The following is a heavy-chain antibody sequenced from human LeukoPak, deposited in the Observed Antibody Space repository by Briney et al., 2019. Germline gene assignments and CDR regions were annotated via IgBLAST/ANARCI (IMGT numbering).Heavy chain of an antibody. D-gene: IGHD6-19*01. CDR1: GGTLSSYA. CDR3: ARSFFRAVSGTNYYYGMDV. J-gene: IGHJ6*02. V-gene: IGHV1-69*13. CDR2: ITPLFGTA. Sequence: ASVKVSCKDSGGTLSSYAISWVRQAPGQGLEWMGGITPLFGTANYAQKFQGRVTITADESTSTAYMELSSPRSEDTAVYFCARSFFRAVSGTNYYYGMDVWGQGTTVTVS.